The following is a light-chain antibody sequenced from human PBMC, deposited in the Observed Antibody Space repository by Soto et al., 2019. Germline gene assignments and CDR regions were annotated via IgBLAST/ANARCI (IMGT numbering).Light chain of an antibody. Sequence: QSALTQPASVSGSPGQSITISCTGTSSDVGSYNLVSWYQQRPGKAPKLMIYEVSKWPSGVSNRFSGSKSGNTASLTISGLQTEDEADYYCCSYAGSSTFYVFGTGTKLTVL. J-gene: IGLJ1*01. CDR3: CSYAGSSTFYV. CDR2: EVS. V-gene: IGLV2-23*02. CDR1: SSDVGSYNL.